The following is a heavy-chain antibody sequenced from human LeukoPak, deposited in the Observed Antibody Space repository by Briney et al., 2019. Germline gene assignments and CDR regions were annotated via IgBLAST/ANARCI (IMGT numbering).Heavy chain of an antibody. Sequence: SETLSLTCAVYGGSFSGYYWSWIRQPPGKGLEWIGEINHSGSTNYNPSLKSRATISVDTSKNQFSLKLSSVTAADTAVYYCARRRITMVRGVISSYYYYYMDVWGKGTTVTVSS. CDR3: ARRRITMVRGVISSYYYYYMDV. V-gene: IGHV4-34*01. J-gene: IGHJ6*03. D-gene: IGHD3-10*01. CDR2: INHSGST. CDR1: GGSFSGYY.